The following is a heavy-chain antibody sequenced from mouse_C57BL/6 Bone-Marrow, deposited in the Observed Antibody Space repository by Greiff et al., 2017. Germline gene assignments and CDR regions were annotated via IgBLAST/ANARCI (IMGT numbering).Heavy chain of an antibody. CDR1: GYTFTSYW. V-gene: IGHV1-50*01. CDR2: IDPSDSYT. CDR3: ARGGYDPSDY. D-gene: IGHD2-2*01. J-gene: IGHJ2*01. Sequence: QVQLQQPGAELVKPGASVKLSCKASGYTFTSYWMQRVKQRPGQGLEWIGEIDPSDSYTNYHQKFKGKATLTVDTSSSTAYMQLSSLTSEDSAVYYCARGGYDPSDYWGQGTTRTVSS.